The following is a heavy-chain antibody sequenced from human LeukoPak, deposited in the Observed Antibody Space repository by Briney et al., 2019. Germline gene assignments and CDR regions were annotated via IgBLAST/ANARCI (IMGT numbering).Heavy chain of an antibody. CDR1: GGSISTYY. Sequence: SETLSLTCTVSGGSISTYYWSWIRQPAGKGLEWIGRIYRSGSTNYNPSLKSRVTMSVDTSKNQFSLKLNSVTAADTAVYYCARGLGGATRGGYYFDYWGQGTLVTVSS. J-gene: IGHJ4*02. D-gene: IGHD1-26*01. CDR2: IYRSGST. CDR3: ARGLGGATRGGYYFDY. V-gene: IGHV4-4*07.